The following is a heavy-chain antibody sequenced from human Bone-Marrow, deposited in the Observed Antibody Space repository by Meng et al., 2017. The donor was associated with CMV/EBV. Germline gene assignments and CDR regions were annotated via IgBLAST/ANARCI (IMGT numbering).Heavy chain of an antibody. V-gene: IGHV1-69*05. J-gene: IGHJ6*02. Sequence: SVKVSCKASGYTFTAYYIHWVRQAPGQGLEWMGWINPNSGTANYAQKFQGRVTITTDESTSTAYMELSSLRSEDTAVYYCARDLGDYYYGMDVWGQGTTVTVSS. CDR3: ARDLGDYYYGMDV. CDR1: GYTFTAYY. CDR2: INPNSGTA. D-gene: IGHD7-27*01.